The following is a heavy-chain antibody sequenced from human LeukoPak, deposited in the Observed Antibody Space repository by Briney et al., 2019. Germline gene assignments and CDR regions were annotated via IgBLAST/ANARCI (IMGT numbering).Heavy chain of an antibody. CDR3: ARVALDLTGTNYFDY. D-gene: IGHD1-20*01. Sequence: ASVKVSCKASGYTFTGYYMHWVRQAPGQGLEWMGWINPNSGGTNYAQKFQGRVIMTRDTSISTAYMELSRLRSDDTAVYYCARVALDLTGTNYFDYWGQGTLVTVSS. CDR2: INPNSGGT. CDR1: GYTFTGYY. V-gene: IGHV1-2*02. J-gene: IGHJ4*02.